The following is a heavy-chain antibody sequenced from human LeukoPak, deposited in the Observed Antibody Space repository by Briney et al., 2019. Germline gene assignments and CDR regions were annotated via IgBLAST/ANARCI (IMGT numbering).Heavy chain of an antibody. CDR2: IYYSGST. V-gene: IGHV4-30-4*08. CDR3: ARASRDYYGSGSYFDVFDY. Sequence: SQTLSLTCTVSGGSISSGDYYWSWIRQPPGKGLEWIGYIYYSGSTYYNPSLKSRVTMSVDTSKNQFSLKLSSVTAADTAVYYCARASRDYYGSGSYFDVFDYWGQGTLVTVSS. J-gene: IGHJ4*02. D-gene: IGHD3-10*01. CDR1: GGSISSGDYY.